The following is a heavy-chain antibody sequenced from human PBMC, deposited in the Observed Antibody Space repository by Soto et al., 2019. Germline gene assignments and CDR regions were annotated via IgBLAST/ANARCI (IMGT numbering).Heavy chain of an antibody. D-gene: IGHD6-19*01. V-gene: IGHV4-39*01. CDR3: ASRHSSGWFGYYYGMDV. J-gene: IGHJ6*02. Sequence: QLQLQESGPGLVKPSETLSLTCTVSGGSISSSSYYWGWIRQPPGKGLEWIGSIYYSGSTYYNPPLKSRVTISVDTSKNQFSLKLSSVTAADTAVYYCASRHSSGWFGYYYGMDVWGQGTTVTVSS. CDR2: IYYSGST. CDR1: GGSISSSSYY.